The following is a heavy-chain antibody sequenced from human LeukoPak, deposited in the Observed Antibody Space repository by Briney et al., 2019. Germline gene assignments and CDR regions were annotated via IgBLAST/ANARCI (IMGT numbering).Heavy chain of an antibody. Sequence: ASVKVSCKASGYTFTSYYMHWVRQAPGQGLEWMGIINPSGGSTSYAQKFQGRVTMTRDTSTSTVYMELSSLRSDDTAVYYCARDPGRGEDGMDVWGKGTTVTVSS. CDR1: GYTFTSYY. D-gene: IGHD3-10*01. CDR3: ARDPGRGEDGMDV. CDR2: INPSGGST. V-gene: IGHV1-46*01. J-gene: IGHJ6*04.